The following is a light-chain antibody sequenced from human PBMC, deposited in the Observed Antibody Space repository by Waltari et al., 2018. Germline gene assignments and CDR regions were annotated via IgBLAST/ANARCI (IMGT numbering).Light chain of an antibody. CDR1: SSVSSSY. J-gene: IGKJ2*01. CDR3: QQYGSSPPIYT. Sequence: EIVLTQSPGTLSFSPGERATLSCRASSSVSSSYLAWYQQKPGQAPRPLIYGASSRATGIPDRFSGSGSGTDFTLTISRLEPEDFAVYYCQQYGSSPPIYTFGQGTKLEIK. V-gene: IGKV3-20*01. CDR2: GAS.